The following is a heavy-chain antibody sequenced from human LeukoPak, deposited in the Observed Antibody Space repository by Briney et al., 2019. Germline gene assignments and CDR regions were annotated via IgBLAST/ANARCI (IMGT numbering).Heavy chain of an antibody. Sequence: GALRLSCAASGFTFSTYAMSWVRQAPGKGLQWVSAISGSGGVTYYADSVKGRFTISRDNAKNSLYLQMNSLRAEDTAVYYCARDVLYSSSWYPPLDYWGQGTLVTVSS. CDR3: ARDVLYSSSWYPPLDY. CDR2: ISGSGGVT. CDR1: GFTFSTYA. D-gene: IGHD6-13*01. V-gene: IGHV3-23*01. J-gene: IGHJ4*02.